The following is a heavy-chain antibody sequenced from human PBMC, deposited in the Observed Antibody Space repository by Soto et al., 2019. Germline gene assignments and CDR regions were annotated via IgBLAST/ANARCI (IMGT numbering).Heavy chain of an antibody. Sequence: SETLSLTCTVSGGSISSYYWSWIRQPPGKGLEWIGYIYYSGSTNYNPSLKSRVTISVDTSKNQFSLKLSSVTAADTAVYYCARDASTGDAFDIWGQGTMVTVS. CDR1: GGSISSYY. D-gene: IGHD1-1*01. V-gene: IGHV4-59*01. J-gene: IGHJ3*02. CDR3: ARDASTGDAFDI. CDR2: IYYSGST.